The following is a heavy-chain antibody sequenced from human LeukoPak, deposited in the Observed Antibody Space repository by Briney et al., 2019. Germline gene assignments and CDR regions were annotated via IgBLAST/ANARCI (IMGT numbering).Heavy chain of an antibody. CDR1: GGSISSGGYS. CDR2: IYHSGST. J-gene: IGHJ4*02. V-gene: IGHV4-30-2*01. D-gene: IGHD3-22*01. CDR3: ARVRYYDSSGYYYFDY. Sequence: PSQTLSLTCAVSGGSISSGGYSWSWIRQPPGKGLEWIGYIYHSGSTYYNPSLKSRVTISVDRSKNQFSLKLSSVTAADTAVYYCARVRYYDSSGYYYFDYWGQGTLVTVSS.